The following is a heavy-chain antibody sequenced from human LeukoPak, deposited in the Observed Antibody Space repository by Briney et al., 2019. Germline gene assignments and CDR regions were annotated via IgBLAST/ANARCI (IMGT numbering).Heavy chain of an antibody. CDR1: GDSISSGIW. CDR3: ARDGYQLLLGPYGMDV. J-gene: IGHJ6*02. CDR2: IFHDGRT. D-gene: IGHD2-2*01. V-gene: IGHV4-4*02. Sequence: PSETLSLTCAVSGDSISSGIWWTWVRQPPGKGLEWIGEIFHDGRTNYNPSLKSRVTMSVDKSKNQFSLKVNSVTAADTAVYYCARDGYQLLLGPYGMDVWGQGTTVTVSS.